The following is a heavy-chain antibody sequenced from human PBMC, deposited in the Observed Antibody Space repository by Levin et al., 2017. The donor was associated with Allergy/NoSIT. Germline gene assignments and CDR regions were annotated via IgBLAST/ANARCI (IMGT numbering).Heavy chain of an antibody. V-gene: IGHV4-31*03. J-gene: IGHJ4*02. CDR3: ARESRGCSSGGSCRRVDF. CDR1: GGSISSGTYY. D-gene: IGHD2-15*01. Sequence: SETLSLTCTVSGGSISSGTYYWSWIRQHPGKGLEWIGYIYYSGSTYYNPSLKSRVTISVDTSKNQFSLKLSSLTAADTAVYYCARESRGCSSGGSCRRVDFWGQGTLVTVSS. CDR2: IYYSGST.